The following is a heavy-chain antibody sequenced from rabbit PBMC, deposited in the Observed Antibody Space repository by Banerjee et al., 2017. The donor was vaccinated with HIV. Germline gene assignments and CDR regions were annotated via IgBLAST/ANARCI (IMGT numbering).Heavy chain of an antibody. Sequence: QSLEESGGDLVQPEGSLTLACTASGFPFSSYYMCWGRQAPGKGPEWIACIYAGDSTSYYASWAKGRFTISKTSSTTVTLQMTSLTAADTATYFCARVLVEYDYGMDLWGPGTLVTVS. J-gene: IGHJ6*01. CDR2: IYAGDSTS. V-gene: IGHV1S40*01. CDR1: GFPFSSYY. CDR3: ARVLVEYDYGMDL. D-gene: IGHD4-2*01.